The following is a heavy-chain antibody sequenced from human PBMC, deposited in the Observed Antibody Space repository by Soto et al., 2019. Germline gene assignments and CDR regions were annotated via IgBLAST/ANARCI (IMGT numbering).Heavy chain of an antibody. Sequence: VESGGDVVQPGRSLRLSCAASGFGFGSFGMHWVRQAPGQGLEWLAFISRDGLNTFYADSVRGRCTLSRDYSKSTMYLQMSALRDEDTAPYYWARGNLSFDFASWGRGTLVTVSS. CDR1: GFGFGSFG. J-gene: IGHJ4*02. CDR3: ARGNLSFDFAS. V-gene: IGHV3-30*03. D-gene: IGHD2-15*01. CDR2: ISRDGLNT.